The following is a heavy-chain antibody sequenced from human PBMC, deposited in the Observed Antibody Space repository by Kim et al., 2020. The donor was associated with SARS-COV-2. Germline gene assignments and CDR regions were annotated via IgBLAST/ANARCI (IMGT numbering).Heavy chain of an antibody. CDR2: ISSSGSTI. V-gene: IGHV3-48*03. CDR1: GFTFSSYE. D-gene: IGHD6-13*01. Sequence: GGSLRLSCAASGFTFSSYEMNWVRQAPGKGLEWVSYISSSGSTIYYADSVKGRFTISRDNAKNSLYLQMNSLRAEDTAVYYCARDPPFIAAAGKVDNWFDPCGQGTLVTVSS. J-gene: IGHJ5*02. CDR3: ARDPPFIAAAGKVDNWFDP.